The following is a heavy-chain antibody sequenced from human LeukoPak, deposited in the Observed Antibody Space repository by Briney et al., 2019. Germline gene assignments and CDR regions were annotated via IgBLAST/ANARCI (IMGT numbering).Heavy chain of an antibody. J-gene: IGHJ4*02. CDR2: ISAYNGNT. Sequence: ASVKVSCKASGYTFTSYGISWVRQAPGQGLEWMGWISAYNGNTNYAQKLQGRVTMTTDTSTSTAYMELRSLRSDDTAVYYCAMLRFGELSFDYWGQGTLVTVSS. V-gene: IGHV1-18*01. D-gene: IGHD3-10*01. CDR3: AMLRFGELSFDY. CDR1: GYTFTSYG.